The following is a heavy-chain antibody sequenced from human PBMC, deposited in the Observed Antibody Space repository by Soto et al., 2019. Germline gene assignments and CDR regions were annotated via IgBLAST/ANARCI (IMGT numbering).Heavy chain of an antibody. CDR3: ARGGSNSWAYFTGPSAYAL. D-gene: IGHD3-16*01. V-gene: IGHV1-69*06. J-gene: IGHJ3*01. CDR2: TVPVFDTS. Sequence: QVPLVQSGAVVKKPGSSVEVSCKASGGTFNGYGISWVRQAPGQGLEWMGGTVPVFDTSKYAPRFQGRVTITAYTSTSTAYMELSSVRSEDPAIYLCARGGSNSWAYFTGPSAYALWGQGTLVNVS. CDR1: GGTFNGYG.